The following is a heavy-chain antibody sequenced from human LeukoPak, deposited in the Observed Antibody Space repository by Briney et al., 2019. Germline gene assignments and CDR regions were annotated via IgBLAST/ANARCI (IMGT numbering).Heavy chain of an antibody. CDR3: ARDPQLGDAFDI. Sequence: GGSLSLSRAASGFIFSSYRMMWARQAPGKGREWVSSISSSSSHIYYADSVKGRFTISRDNAKNSLYLQMNSLRAEDTAVYYCARDPQLGDAFDIWGQGTMVTVSS. CDR2: ISSSSSHI. V-gene: IGHV3-21*01. CDR1: GFIFSSYR. D-gene: IGHD7-27*01. J-gene: IGHJ3*02.